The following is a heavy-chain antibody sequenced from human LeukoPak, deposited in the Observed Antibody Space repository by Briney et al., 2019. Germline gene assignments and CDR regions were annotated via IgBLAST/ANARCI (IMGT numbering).Heavy chain of an antibody. CDR2: ISYIANT. CDR3: ARGTYGMDV. J-gene: IGHJ6*02. V-gene: IGHV4-61*01. CDR1: GGSVSSGNDF. Sequence: SETLSLTCTVSGGSVSSGNDFWSWIRQTPGKGLEWIGYISYIANTDFNPSLKSRVTMSADTSKNQFSLILSSVTAADTAIYYCARGTYGMDVWGQGTTVTVSS.